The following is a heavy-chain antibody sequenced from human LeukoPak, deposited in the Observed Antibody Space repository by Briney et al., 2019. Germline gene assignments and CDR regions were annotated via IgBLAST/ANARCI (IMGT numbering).Heavy chain of an antibody. Sequence: GGSLRLSCAASGFTFTTYGMHWVRQAPGKGLEWVAVIWHDESDKYYTDSVKGRFTISRDISKNTLYLQMNSLRAKDTAVYYCARDLYSSSLDYWGQGTLVTVSS. J-gene: IGHJ4*02. V-gene: IGHV3-33*01. CDR3: ARDLYSSSLDY. CDR2: IWHDESDK. D-gene: IGHD6-13*01. CDR1: GFTFTTYG.